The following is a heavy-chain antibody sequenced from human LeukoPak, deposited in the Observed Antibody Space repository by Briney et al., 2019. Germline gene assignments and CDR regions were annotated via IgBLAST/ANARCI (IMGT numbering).Heavy chain of an antibody. CDR1: GLDFSTYS. V-gene: IGHV3-48*04. CDR2: ISSSSSNI. J-gene: IGHJ4*02. Sequence: GSLRLSCAASGLDFSTYSIDWVRQAPGKGLEWVSYISSSSSNIYHADSVKGRFTISRDNAKNSLHLQMNSLRAEDTAVYYCARVGRSGWTVDYWGQGTLVTVSS. D-gene: IGHD6-19*01. CDR3: ARVGRSGWTVDY.